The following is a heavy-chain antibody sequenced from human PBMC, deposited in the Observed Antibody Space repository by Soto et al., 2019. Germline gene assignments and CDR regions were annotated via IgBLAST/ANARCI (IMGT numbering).Heavy chain of an antibody. Sequence: QVQLQESGPGLVKPSETLSLTCTVSGGSISSYYWSWIRQPPGKGLEWIGYIYYSGSTNYNPSLKSRVTISVDTSKNQFSLTLSSVTAADTAVYYCARGWDYGDYVFDYWGQGTLVTVSS. D-gene: IGHD4-17*01. CDR3: ARGWDYGDYVFDY. J-gene: IGHJ4*02. V-gene: IGHV4-59*01. CDR1: GGSISSYY. CDR2: IYYSGST.